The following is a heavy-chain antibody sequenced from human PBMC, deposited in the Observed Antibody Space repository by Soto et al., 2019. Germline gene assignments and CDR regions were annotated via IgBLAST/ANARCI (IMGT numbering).Heavy chain of an antibody. V-gene: IGHV1-69*04. CDR3: ARDPHPVTPETDFDY. J-gene: IGHJ4*02. Sequence: SVKVSCKASGGTFSSYTISWVRQAPGQGLEWMGRIIPILGIANYAQKFQGRVTITADKSTSTAYMELSSLRSEDTAVYYCARDPHPVTPETDFDYWGQGTLVTVSS. CDR2: IIPILGIA. D-gene: IGHD4-17*01. CDR1: GGTFSSYT.